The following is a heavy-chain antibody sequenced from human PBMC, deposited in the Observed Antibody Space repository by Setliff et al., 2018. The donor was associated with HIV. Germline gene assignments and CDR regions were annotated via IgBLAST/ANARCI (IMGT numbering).Heavy chain of an antibody. V-gene: IGHV1-46*01. CDR1: GYSFTNYY. J-gene: IGHJ4*02. D-gene: IGHD2-8*01. Sequence: GASVKVSCKASGYSFTNYYIHWVRQAPGQGLEWMGVINPSSGDTLYAQNFQGRVTVTRDTSTSTVYMELSSLRSEDTAVYYCARGKVLRGNILYYWGQGTLVTVSS. CDR2: INPSSGDT. CDR3: ARGKVLRGNILYY.